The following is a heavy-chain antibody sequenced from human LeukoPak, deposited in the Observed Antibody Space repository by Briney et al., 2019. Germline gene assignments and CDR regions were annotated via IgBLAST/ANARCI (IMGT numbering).Heavy chain of an antibody. J-gene: IGHJ5*02. Sequence: GESLKISCKGSGYSFTSYWISWVRQMPGKGLEWIGRIDPSDSYTNYSPSFQGHVSISADKSINTAYLQWSSLKASDTAMYYCARLGSNNYFDPWGQGTLVTVSS. CDR2: IDPSDSYT. CDR1: GYSFTSYW. D-gene: IGHD7-27*01. CDR3: ARLGSNNYFDP. V-gene: IGHV5-10-1*01.